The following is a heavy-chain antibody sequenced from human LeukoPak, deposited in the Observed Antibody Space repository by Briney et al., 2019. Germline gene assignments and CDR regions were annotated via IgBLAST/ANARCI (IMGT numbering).Heavy chain of an antibody. CDR3: AXXXXXXYXXXXX. V-gene: IGHV4-59*01. CDR1: GGSTSSYY. Sequence: SETLSLTCTVSGGSTSSYYWSWIRQPPGKGLEWIGYIYYSGSTNYNPSLKSRVTISVDTSKNQFSLKLSSVTAADTAVYYGAXXXXXXYXXXXXWGKGTTVTXXS. CDR2: IYYSGST. J-gene: IGHJ6*03.